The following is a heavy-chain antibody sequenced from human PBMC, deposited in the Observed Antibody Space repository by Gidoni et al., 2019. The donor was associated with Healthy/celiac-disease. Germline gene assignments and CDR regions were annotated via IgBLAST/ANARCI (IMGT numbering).Heavy chain of an antibody. CDR1: GYTLTELS. CDR2: FDPEDGET. J-gene: IGHJ6*02. D-gene: IGHD3-22*01. Sequence: QVQLLQSGAEVKKPGASVKVSCKVSGYTLTELSMPWVRQAPGKGLEWMGGFDPEDGETIYAQKFQGRVTMTEDTSTDTAYMELSSLRSEDTAVYYCATVGSITMIVVAPTGYGMDVWGQGTTVTVSS. CDR3: ATVGSITMIVVAPTGYGMDV. V-gene: IGHV1-24*01.